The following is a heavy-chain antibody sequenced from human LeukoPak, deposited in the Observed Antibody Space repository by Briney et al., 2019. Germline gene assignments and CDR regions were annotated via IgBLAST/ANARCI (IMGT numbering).Heavy chain of an antibody. J-gene: IGHJ3*02. D-gene: IGHD6-13*01. CDR3: ARDGQAAGSFNAFDI. CDR2: IKQDGSEK. CDR1: GFTFSSHW. Sequence: GGSLRLSCAASGFTFSSHWMSWVRQAPGKGLEWVANIKQDGSEKYYVGSVKGRFTISRDNAKNSLYLQMNSLRAEDTAVYYCARDGQAAGSFNAFDIWGQGTMVTVSS. V-gene: IGHV3-7*01.